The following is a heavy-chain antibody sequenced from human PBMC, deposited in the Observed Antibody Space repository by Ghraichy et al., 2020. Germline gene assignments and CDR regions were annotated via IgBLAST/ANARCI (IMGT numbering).Heavy chain of an antibody. V-gene: IGHV4-39*01. CDR3: ARLLRHNWNYDY. Sequence: SETLSLTCTVSGGSISSSSYYWGWIRQPPGKGLEWIGSIYYSGSPHYNPSLKSRATISVDTSKNQLPLKLSSVTAADTAVYYCARLLRHNWNYDYWGQGTLVTVSS. CDR2: IYYSGSP. CDR1: GGSISSSSYY. J-gene: IGHJ4*02. D-gene: IGHD1-7*01.